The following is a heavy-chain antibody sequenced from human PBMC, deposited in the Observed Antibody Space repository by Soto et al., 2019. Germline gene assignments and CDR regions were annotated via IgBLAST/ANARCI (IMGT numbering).Heavy chain of an antibody. Sequence: QVQLVESGGGVVQPGRSLRLSCAASGFTFSSYGMHWVRQAPGKGLEWVAVISYDGSNKYYADSVKGRFTISRDNSKNTLYLQMNSLRAEDTAVYYCARDVSYGSGSYAPDYWGQGTLVTVSS. CDR1: GFTFSSYG. CDR3: ARDVSYGSGSYAPDY. J-gene: IGHJ4*02. V-gene: IGHV3-30*03. CDR2: ISYDGSNK. D-gene: IGHD3-10*01.